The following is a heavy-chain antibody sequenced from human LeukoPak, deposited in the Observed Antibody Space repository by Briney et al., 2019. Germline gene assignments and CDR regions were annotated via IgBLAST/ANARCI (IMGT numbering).Heavy chain of an antibody. J-gene: IGHJ5*02. D-gene: IGHD2-15*01. V-gene: IGHV3-23*01. CDR3: AKARPLDIVVVVTAYDP. CDR1: GFTFSSYA. CDR2: ISASGGST. Sequence: GGSLRLSCAASGFTFSSYAMSWVRQAPGKGLEWVSAISASGGSTYYADSVKGRFTISRDNSKNTLYLQMNSLRAEDTAVYYCAKARPLDIVVVVTAYDPWGQGTLVTVSS.